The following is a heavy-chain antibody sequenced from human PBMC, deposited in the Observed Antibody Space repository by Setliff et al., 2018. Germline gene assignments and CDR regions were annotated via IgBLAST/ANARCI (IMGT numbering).Heavy chain of an antibody. CDR2: IIPMFGTA. Sequence: SVKVSCKASGGTFSIYGISWVRQAPGQGLEWMGGIIPMFGTANYAQKFQGRITITADKSTSTAYMELSGLRSDDTAVYFCARPRSPKISIFGVTPFDYWGQGTLVTVSS. CDR3: ARPRSPKISIFGVTPFDY. D-gene: IGHD3-3*01. CDR1: GGTFSIYG. J-gene: IGHJ4*02. V-gene: IGHV1-69*06.